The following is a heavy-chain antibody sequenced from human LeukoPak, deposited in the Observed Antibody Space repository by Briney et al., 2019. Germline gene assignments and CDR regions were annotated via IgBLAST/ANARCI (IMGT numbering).Heavy chain of an antibody. D-gene: IGHD5-18*01. CDR3: AKGGYSSGRYFYYYMDV. CDR1: GFTFSSHE. J-gene: IGHJ6*03. V-gene: IGHV3-48*03. CDR2: ISSSGTV. Sequence: GGSLRLSCAASGFTFSSHEMNWVRQGPGKGLEWVSHISSSGTVEYADSVKGRFTISRDNAKNSLYLEMNNLRAEDTAVYYCAKGGYSSGRYFYYYMDVWGEGTTVTVSS.